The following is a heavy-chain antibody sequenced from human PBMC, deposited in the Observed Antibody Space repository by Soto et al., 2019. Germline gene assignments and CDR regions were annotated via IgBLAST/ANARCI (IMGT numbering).Heavy chain of an antibody. CDR1: GFTFTSSA. CDR3: AAAGVYDSSGYYYDY. CDR2: IVVGSGNT. D-gene: IGHD3-22*01. J-gene: IGHJ4*02. V-gene: IGHV1-58*01. Sequence: ASVKVSCKASGFTFTSSAVQWVRQARGQRLEWIGWIVVGSGNTNYAQKFQERVTITRDMSTSTAYMELSSLRSEDTAVYYCAAAGVYDSSGYYYDYWGQGTLVTVSS.